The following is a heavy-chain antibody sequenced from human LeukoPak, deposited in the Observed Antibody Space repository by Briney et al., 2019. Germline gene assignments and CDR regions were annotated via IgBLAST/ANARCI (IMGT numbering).Heavy chain of an antibody. Sequence: TPSETLSLTCTVSAGSISSYNWNWIRQPPGKGLEWIGSIYYTGTTNYNPSLQSRVTISLDMSKNQFSLKLSSVTAADTAIYYCAGGKLRFPDSWGQGTLVTVSS. D-gene: IGHD3-16*01. V-gene: IGHV4-59*01. J-gene: IGHJ4*02. CDR2: IYYTGTT. CDR1: AGSISSYN. CDR3: AGGKLRFPDS.